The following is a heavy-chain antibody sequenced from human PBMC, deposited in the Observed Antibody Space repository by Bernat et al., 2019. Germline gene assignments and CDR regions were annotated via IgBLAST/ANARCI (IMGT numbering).Heavy chain of an antibody. CDR2: ISSSSSYI. Sequence: EVQLVESGGGLVKPGGSLRLSCAASGFTFSSYSMNWVRQAPGKGQEWVSSISSSSSYIYYADSVKGRFTISRDNAKNSLYLQMNSLRAEDTAVYYCASMVTTTYYFDYWGQGTLVTVSS. D-gene: IGHD4-11*01. CDR3: ASMVTTTYYFDY. V-gene: IGHV3-21*01. CDR1: GFTFSSYS. J-gene: IGHJ4*02.